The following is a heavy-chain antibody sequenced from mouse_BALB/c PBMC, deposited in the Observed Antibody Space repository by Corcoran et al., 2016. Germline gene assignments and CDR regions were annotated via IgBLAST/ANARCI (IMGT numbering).Heavy chain of an antibody. J-gene: IGHJ4*01. V-gene: IGHV1-26*01. CDR3: ARRGYDYDYAMDY. CDR2: INPYNGGT. Sequence: VQLQQSGPELVKPGASMKISCKASGYSFTGYTMNWVKQRHGKNLEWIGLINPYNGGTSYNQKFKGKATLTVDKSSSTAYMELLSLTSEDSAIYYCARRGYDYDYAMDYWGQGTSVTVSS. CDR1: GYSFTGYT. D-gene: IGHD2-4*01.